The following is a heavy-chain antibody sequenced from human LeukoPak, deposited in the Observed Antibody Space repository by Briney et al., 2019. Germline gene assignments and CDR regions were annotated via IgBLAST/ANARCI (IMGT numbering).Heavy chain of an antibody. Sequence: GALRLSCAASGFTFSDYYMSWIRQAPGKGLEWVSYISSSSSYTNYADSVKGRFTISRDNAKNSLYLQMNSLRAEDTAVYYCARAVVPAAKYWYFDLWGRGTLVTVSS. D-gene: IGHD2-2*01. CDR2: ISSSSSYT. J-gene: IGHJ2*01. V-gene: IGHV3-11*05. CDR3: ARAVVPAAKYWYFDL. CDR1: GFTFSDYY.